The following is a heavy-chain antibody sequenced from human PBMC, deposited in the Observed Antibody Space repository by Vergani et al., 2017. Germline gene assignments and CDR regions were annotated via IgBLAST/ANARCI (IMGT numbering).Heavy chain of an antibody. CDR1: GYTFTDHY. Sequence: EVQLVQSGAEVKPGATMKISCKVSGYTFTDHYMHWVKQAPGKGLEWMGLVDPEDGETIYAEKFKGRVTIATDTSTDTAHLELSSLRSEDTAVYYCATPQTVTTGGMEVWGQGTTVIVSS. J-gene: IGHJ6*02. CDR2: VDPEDGET. CDR3: ATPQTVTTGGMEV. D-gene: IGHD4-17*01. V-gene: IGHV1-69-2*01.